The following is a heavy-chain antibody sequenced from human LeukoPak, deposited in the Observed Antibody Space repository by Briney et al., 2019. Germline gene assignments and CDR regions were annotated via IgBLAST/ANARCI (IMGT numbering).Heavy chain of an antibody. V-gene: IGHV1-18*04. D-gene: IGHD1-26*01. J-gene: IGHJ4*02. CDR3: ARAMLVGATYFDY. Sequence: GESLKISCKGSGYSFTSYWIGWVRQMPGKGLEWMGWISAYNGNTNYAQKLQGRVTMTTDTSTSTAYMELRSLRSDDTAVYYCARAMLVGATYFDYWGQGTLVTVSS. CDR1: GYSFTSYW. CDR2: ISAYNGNT.